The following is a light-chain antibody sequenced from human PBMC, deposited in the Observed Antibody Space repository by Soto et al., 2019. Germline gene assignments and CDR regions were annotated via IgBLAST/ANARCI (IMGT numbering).Light chain of an antibody. CDR3: LHDDNYPLT. Sequence: AIQMTQSPSSLSASVGDTVTITCRASQDIHNDLGWYQQRPGKAPKLLIYVASGLPTGVPSRFSGTGSGIDFTLTISGLQPEDFATYYCLHDDNYPLTFGGGTKVDIK. CDR2: VAS. J-gene: IGKJ4*01. V-gene: IGKV1-6*01. CDR1: QDIHND.